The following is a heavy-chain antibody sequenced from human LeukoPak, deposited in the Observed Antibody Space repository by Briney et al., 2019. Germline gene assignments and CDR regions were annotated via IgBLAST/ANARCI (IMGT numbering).Heavy chain of an antibody. CDR1: GFIFSRCG. J-gene: IGHJ6*03. CDR3: AKRGSGWYEDYYYYMDV. D-gene: IGHD6-19*01. Sequence: GGSLRLSCAASGFIFSRCGMSWVRQAPGKGLEWVSAIGGSGGGTYYADSVKGRFTISRDNSKNTLYLQMNSLRAEDTAVYYCAKRGSGWYEDYYYYMDVWGKGTTVTISS. V-gene: IGHV3-23*01. CDR2: IGGSGGGT.